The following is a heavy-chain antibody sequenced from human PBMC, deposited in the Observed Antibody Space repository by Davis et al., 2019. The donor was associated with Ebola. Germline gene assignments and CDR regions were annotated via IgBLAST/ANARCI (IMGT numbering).Heavy chain of an antibody. CDR3: ARSTVENWFDP. CDR2: IYHSGST. V-gene: IGHV4-59*12. J-gene: IGHJ5*02. CDR1: GGSISSYY. D-gene: IGHD4-17*01. Sequence: SETLSLTCTVSGGSISSYYWSWIRQPPGKGLEWIGYIYHSGSTYYNPSLKSRVTISVDRSKNQFSLKLSSVTAADTAVYYCARSTVENWFDPWGQGTLVTVSS.